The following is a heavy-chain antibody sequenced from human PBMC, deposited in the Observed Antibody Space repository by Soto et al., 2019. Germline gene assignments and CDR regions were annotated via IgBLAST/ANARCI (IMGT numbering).Heavy chain of an antibody. CDR3: ARGRDIVLMVYAIDWFDP. CDR2: ISSSSSTI. J-gene: IGHJ5*02. D-gene: IGHD2-8*01. V-gene: IGHV3-48*01. CDR1: GFTFSSYS. Sequence: GGSLRLSCAASGFTFSSYSMNWVRQAPGKGLEWVSYISSSSSTIYYADSVKGRFTISRDNVKNSLYLQMNSLRAEDTAVYYCARGRDIVLMVYAIDWFDPWGQGTLVTVSS.